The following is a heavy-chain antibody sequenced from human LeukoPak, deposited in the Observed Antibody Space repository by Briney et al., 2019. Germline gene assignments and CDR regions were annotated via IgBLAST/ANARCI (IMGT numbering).Heavy chain of an antibody. Sequence: GASVKVSCKASGYTFTGYYMHWVRQAPGQGLEWMGRIIPIFGTANYAQKFQGRVTITTDESTSTAYMELSSLRSEDTAVYYCARVFGEESNWFDPWGQGTLVTVSS. CDR3: ARVFGEESNWFDP. CDR1: GYTFTGYY. V-gene: IGHV1-69*05. D-gene: IGHD3-16*01. CDR2: IIPIFGTA. J-gene: IGHJ5*02.